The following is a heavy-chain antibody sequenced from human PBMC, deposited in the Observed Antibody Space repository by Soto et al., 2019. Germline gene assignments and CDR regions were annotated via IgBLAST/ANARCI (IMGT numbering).Heavy chain of an antibody. Sequence: ASVKVSCKASGYTFTSYAMHWVRQAPGQRLEWMGWINAGNGNTKYSQKFQGRVTITRDTSASTAYMELSNLRSEDTAVYYCARDRSRGTTGFWYFDLWGRGTLVTVSS. CDR2: INAGNGNT. V-gene: IGHV1-3*01. CDR3: ARDRSRGTTGFWYFDL. J-gene: IGHJ2*01. CDR1: GYTFTSYA. D-gene: IGHD1-7*01.